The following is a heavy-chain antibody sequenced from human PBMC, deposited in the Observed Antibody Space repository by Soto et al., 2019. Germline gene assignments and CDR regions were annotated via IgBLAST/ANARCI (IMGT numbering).Heavy chain of an antibody. CDR1: GFTVRNNY. V-gene: IGHV3-53*01. CDR3: AKVNVVVVAATFEYEYYFDY. Sequence: GGSLRLSCVASGFTVRNNYMSWVRQAPGRGLEWVSAISNTGSTYYAGSVKGRSTISRDSSTNTLYLEVNSLRADDTAVYYCAKVNVVVVAATFEYEYYFDYWGQGTLVTLSS. J-gene: IGHJ4*02. CDR2: ISNTGST. D-gene: IGHD2-15*01.